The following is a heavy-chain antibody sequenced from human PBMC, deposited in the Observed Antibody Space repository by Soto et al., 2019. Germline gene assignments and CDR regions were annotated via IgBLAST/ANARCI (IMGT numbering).Heavy chain of an antibody. CDR3: ARDGQQLAPYALDV. Sequence: QVQLVESGGGVVQPGTSLRLSCTTSGFTFSNHAMRWVRQAPGKGLEWVAQIWYDGSNKYYADSVKGRFTISRDNSRNMVYVQMNSLRVEDTAVYYCARDGQQLAPYALDVWGQGTSVTVSS. V-gene: IGHV3-33*01. J-gene: IGHJ6*02. CDR2: IWYDGSNK. CDR1: GFTFSNHA. D-gene: IGHD6-13*01.